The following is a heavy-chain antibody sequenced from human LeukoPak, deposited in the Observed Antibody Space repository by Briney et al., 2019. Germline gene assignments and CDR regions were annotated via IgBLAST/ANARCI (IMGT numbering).Heavy chain of an antibody. V-gene: IGHV3-23*01. CDR2: ISSSGGST. CDR1: GFTFSSYD. CDR3: ARGDRLVGATTFDY. J-gene: IGHJ4*02. Sequence: PGGSLRLSCAASGFTFSSYDMSWVRQAPGKGLEWVSRISSSGGSTYCADSVKGRFTISRDNSKNTLYPQMNSLRAEDTAVYYCARGDRLVGATTFDYWGQGTLVTVSS. D-gene: IGHD1-26*01.